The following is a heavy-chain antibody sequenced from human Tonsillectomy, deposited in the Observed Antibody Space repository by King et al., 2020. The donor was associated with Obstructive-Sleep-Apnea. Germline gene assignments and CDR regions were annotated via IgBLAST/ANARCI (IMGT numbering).Heavy chain of an antibody. D-gene: IGHD3-10*01. Sequence: VQLVESGGDVVQPGRSLRLSCAASRFTFSDHVMHWVRQAPGKGLEWVAFIRYDGSYQYYAESVKGRFTISRDNSRSTLYLQMNSLGNDDTAVYYCARVRPTGFMSPGAGLDVWGRGTTVTVSS. CDR2: IRYDGSYQ. CDR1: RFTFSDHV. CDR3: ARVRPTGFMSPGAGLDV. V-gene: IGHV3-30*02. J-gene: IGHJ6*02.